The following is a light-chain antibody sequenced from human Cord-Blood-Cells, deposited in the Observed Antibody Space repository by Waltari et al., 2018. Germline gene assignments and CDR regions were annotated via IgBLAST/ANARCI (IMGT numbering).Light chain of an antibody. V-gene: IGLV2-18*02. J-gene: IGLJ3*02. CDR2: EVS. CDR3: SSYTSSSTWV. CDR1: SSDVGSYNR. Sequence: QSALTQPPSVSGSPGQSVTISCPGTSSDVGSYNRVSWYQQPPGTAPKLMIYEVSNRPSGFPDRFSGSKSGNTASLTISGLQAEDEADYYCSSYTSSSTWVFGGGTKLTVL.